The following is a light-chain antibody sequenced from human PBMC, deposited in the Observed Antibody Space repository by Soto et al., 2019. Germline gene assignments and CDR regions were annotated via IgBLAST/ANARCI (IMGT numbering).Light chain of an antibody. CDR1: SGHSSYA. V-gene: IGLV4-69*01. Sequence: QLVLTQSPSASASLGASVKLTCTLSSGHSSYAIAWHQQQPEKGPRYLMKLNSDGSHSKGDGIPDRFSGSSSGAERYLTIPSLQSEDEADYYCQTWGTVHAVFGGGTQLTVL. CDR2: LNSDGSH. J-gene: IGLJ7*01. CDR3: QTWGTVHAV.